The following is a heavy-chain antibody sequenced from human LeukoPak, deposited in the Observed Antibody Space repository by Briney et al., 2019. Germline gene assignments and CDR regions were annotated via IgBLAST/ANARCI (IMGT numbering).Heavy chain of an antibody. Sequence: ASVKVSCKASGFTFTSSPMQWVRQARGQRLEWIGWIVVGSGNTNYAQKFQERVTITRDMSTSTAYMELSSLRSEDTAVYYCAAVSSGAGTTGYYFDYWGRGTLVTVSS. D-gene: IGHD1-7*01. CDR1: GFTFTSSP. J-gene: IGHJ4*02. CDR2: IVVGSGNT. V-gene: IGHV1-58*02. CDR3: AAVSSGAGTTGYYFDY.